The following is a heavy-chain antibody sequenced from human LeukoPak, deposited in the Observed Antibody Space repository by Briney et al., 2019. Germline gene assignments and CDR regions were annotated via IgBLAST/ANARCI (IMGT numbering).Heavy chain of an antibody. CDR2: IKQDGSEK. D-gene: IGHD2-8*02. Sequence: GGSLRLSYAASGFTFSSYWMSWVRQAPGKGLEWVANIKQDGSEKYYVDSVKGRFTISRDNAKNSLYLQMNSLRAEDTAVYYCTRDRGFCTGATCHPNDYWGQGTLVTVSS. CDR1: GFTFSSYW. J-gene: IGHJ4*02. V-gene: IGHV3-7*01. CDR3: TRDRGFCTGATCHPNDY.